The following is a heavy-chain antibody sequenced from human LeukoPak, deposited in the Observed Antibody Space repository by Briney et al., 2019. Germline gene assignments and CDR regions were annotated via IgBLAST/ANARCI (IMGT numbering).Heavy chain of an antibody. V-gene: IGHV4-4*07. D-gene: IGHD2-2*01. CDR1: GGSISSYY. J-gene: IGHJ6*02. CDR3: ASPGVVPAAMDSYGMDV. CDR2: IYTSGST. Sequence: SETLSLTCTVSGGSISSYYWSWIRQPAGKGLEWIGRIYTSGSTNYNPSLKSRVTMSVDTSKNQFSLKLSSVTAADTAVYYCASPGVVPAAMDSYGMDVWGQGTTVTVSS.